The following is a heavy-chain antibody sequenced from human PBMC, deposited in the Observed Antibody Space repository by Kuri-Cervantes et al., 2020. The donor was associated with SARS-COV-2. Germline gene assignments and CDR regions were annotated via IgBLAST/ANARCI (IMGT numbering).Heavy chain of an antibody. Sequence: GSLRLSCTVSGGSISSHYWSWIRQPPGKGLEWIGYIYYSGSTNYNPSLKSRVTISVDTSKNQFSLKLSSVTAADTAVYYCARLEPTMVRIAGDGGGLDYWGQGTLVTVSS. CDR1: GGSISSHY. J-gene: IGHJ4*02. V-gene: IGHV4-59*08. D-gene: IGHD3-10*01. CDR2: IYYSGST. CDR3: ARLEPTMVRIAGDGGGLDY.